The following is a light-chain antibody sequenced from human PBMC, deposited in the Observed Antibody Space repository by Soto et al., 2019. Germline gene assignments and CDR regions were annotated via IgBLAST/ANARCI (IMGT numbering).Light chain of an antibody. CDR3: QQLESYPST. CDR2: KAS. Sequence: MTQSPATLSVSPGEGVTLSCRASQTISSWLAWYQQKPGKAPKLLIYKASTLKSGVPSRFSGSGSGTDFTLTISSLQPEDFATYYCQQLESYPSTFGGGTKVDIK. CDR1: QTISSW. V-gene: IGKV1-5*03. J-gene: IGKJ4*01.